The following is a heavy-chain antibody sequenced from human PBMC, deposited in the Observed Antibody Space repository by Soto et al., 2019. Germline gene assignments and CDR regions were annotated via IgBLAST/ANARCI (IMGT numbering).Heavy chain of an antibody. CDR2: ISGKNGNR. Sequence: QVQLVQSGVDVKKPGASVKVSCKASGYTFISHGISWVRQAPGQGLEWMGWISGKNGNRNYAQKLQGRVTLATDTSTSTAYMELRSLRSDDTAVYYCARVSSAIVVVPDYGMDVWGQGTTVTVSS. J-gene: IGHJ6*02. V-gene: IGHV1-18*04. CDR3: ARVSSAIVVVPDYGMDV. D-gene: IGHD2-15*01. CDR1: GYTFISHG.